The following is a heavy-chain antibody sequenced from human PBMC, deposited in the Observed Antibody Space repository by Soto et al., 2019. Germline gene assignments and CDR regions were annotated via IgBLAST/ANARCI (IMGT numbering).Heavy chain of an antibody. J-gene: IGHJ4*02. Sequence: QVQLVQSGAEVKKPGASVKVSCKASGYTFTSYDINWVRQATGQGLEWMGWMNLNSGYTGFAQKFQGRVTMTRDNSRRTAFMERSRLRSEDTAVYYCSRAIGDFDYLGQGTLVTVSP. D-gene: IGHD4-17*01. CDR3: SRAIGDFDY. CDR1: GYTFTSYD. V-gene: IGHV1-8*01. CDR2: MNLNSGYT.